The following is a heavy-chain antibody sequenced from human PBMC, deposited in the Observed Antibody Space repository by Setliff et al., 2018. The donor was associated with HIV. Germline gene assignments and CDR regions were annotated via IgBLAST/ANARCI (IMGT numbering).Heavy chain of an antibody. V-gene: IGHV3-48*01. CDR3: AKEISAAAGTVYMDV. D-gene: IGHD6-13*01. CDR2: ISSSSSSTI. CDR1: EFTFSSYS. Sequence: GSLRLSCAASEFTFSSYSMNWVRQAPGKGLEWVSYISSSSSSTIYYADSVKGRFTISRDNAKNSLYLQMNSLRAEDTAVYYCAKEISAAAGTVYMDVWGKGTTVTVSS. J-gene: IGHJ6*03.